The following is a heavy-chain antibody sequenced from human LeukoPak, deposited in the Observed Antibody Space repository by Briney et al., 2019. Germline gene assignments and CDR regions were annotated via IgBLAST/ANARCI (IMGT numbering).Heavy chain of an antibody. CDR1: GFTVSINY. Sequence: GGSLRLSCAASGFTVSINYMSWVRQAPGKGLELVLVIHSGGSTYYADPVKGRFTISRDNSKNTLYLQMNSLRAEDTVVYYCARVREGSSGYYWFYFDYWGQGTLVTVSS. CDR3: ARVREGSSGYYWFYFDY. J-gene: IGHJ4*02. CDR2: IHSGGST. D-gene: IGHD3-22*01. V-gene: IGHV3-53*01.